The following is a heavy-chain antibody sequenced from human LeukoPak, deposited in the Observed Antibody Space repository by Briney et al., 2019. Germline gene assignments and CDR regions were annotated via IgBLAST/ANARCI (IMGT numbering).Heavy chain of an antibody. V-gene: IGHV3-74*01. D-gene: IGHD6-13*01. Sequence: PGGSLRLSCAASGFTFSSYWMHWVRQAPGKGLVWVSRINSDGSSTSYADSVKGRFTISRDNAKNTLYLQMNSLRAEDTAVYYCARTMRKQQLVKVPNYYYYYMDVWGKGTTVTVSS. CDR1: GFTFSSYW. CDR3: ARTMRKQQLVKVPNYYYYYMDV. J-gene: IGHJ6*03. CDR2: INSDGSST.